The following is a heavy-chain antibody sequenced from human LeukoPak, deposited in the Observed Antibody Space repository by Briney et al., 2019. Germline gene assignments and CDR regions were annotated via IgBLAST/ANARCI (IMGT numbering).Heavy chain of an antibody. D-gene: IGHD3-10*01. Sequence: ASVKVSCKASGYTFTSYGISWVRQAPGQGLEWMGWINPNSGGTNYAQKFQGRVTMTRDTSISTAYMELSRLRSDDTAVYYCARDFRFHGSGSFVIDYWGQGTLVTVSS. V-gene: IGHV1-2*02. CDR2: INPNSGGT. CDR1: GYTFTSYG. J-gene: IGHJ4*02. CDR3: ARDFRFHGSGSFVIDY.